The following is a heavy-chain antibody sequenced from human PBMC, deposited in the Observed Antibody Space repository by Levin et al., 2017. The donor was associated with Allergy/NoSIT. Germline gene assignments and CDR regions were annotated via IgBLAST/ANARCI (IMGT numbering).Heavy chain of an antibody. Sequence: ASVKVSCKTSGYRFTAYYIHWVRRAPGQGLEWMGWINPNSGGTKYAQGFQGRVTMTRDTSVSTVRMELSSLRSDDTAVYYCARGNDYGDCGDWGQGTLVTVSS. CDR1: GYRFTAYY. D-gene: IGHD4-17*01. J-gene: IGHJ4*02. CDR3: ARGNDYGDCGD. CDR2: INPNSGGT. V-gene: IGHV1-2*02.